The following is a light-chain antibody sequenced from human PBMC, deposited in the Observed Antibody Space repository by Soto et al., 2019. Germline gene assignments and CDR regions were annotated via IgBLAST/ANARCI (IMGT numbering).Light chain of an antibody. CDR2: DVT. J-gene: IGLJ1*01. V-gene: IGLV2-14*01. Sequence: QSALTQPASVSGSPGQSITISCTGTSSDVGGYNYVSWYQQHPVKAPKLMIYDVTNRPSGVSDRFSGSTSGNTAAMTISGLKAEDEADYYCSSYTSSSTTYVFGTGTKLTVL. CDR1: SSDVGGYNY. CDR3: SSYTSSSTTYV.